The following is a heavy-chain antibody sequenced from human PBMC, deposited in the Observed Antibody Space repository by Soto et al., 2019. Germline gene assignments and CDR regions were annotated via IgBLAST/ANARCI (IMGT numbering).Heavy chain of an antibody. CDR1: GGTFSSYA. CDR2: TIPIFGTA. Sequence: QVQLVKSGAEVKKPGSSVKVSCRASGGTFSSYAISWVRKAPGQGLEWMGGTIPIFGTANYAQKFQGRVTITADESTSTAYMELSSLRSEDTAVYYCASSTSIYNWFDPWGQGTLVTVSS. V-gene: IGHV1-69*01. D-gene: IGHD2-2*01. J-gene: IGHJ5*02. CDR3: ASSTSIYNWFDP.